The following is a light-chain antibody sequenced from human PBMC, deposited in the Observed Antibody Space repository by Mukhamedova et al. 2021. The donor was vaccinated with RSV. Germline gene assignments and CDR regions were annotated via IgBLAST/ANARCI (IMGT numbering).Light chain of an antibody. CDR3: QHYSSYLYT. J-gene: IGKJ2*01. Sequence: WYQRRVHGRAPKLLVHRASSLESGVPSRFSGSGSGTEFTLTITSLQPDDFATYYCQHYSSYLYTFVQGTNLEIK. V-gene: IGKV1-5*03. CDR2: RAS.